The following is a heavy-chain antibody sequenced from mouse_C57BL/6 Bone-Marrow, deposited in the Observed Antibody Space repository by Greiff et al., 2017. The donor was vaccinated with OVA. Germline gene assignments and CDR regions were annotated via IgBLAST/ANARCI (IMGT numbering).Heavy chain of an antibody. J-gene: IGHJ4*01. CDR1: GFTFSDYG. CDR3: ARRGVVATDYAMDY. V-gene: IGHV5-15*04. Sequence: EVKLVESGGGLVQPGGSLKLSCAASGFTFSDYGMAWVRQAPRKGPEWVAFISNLAYSSYYADTVTGRFTISRENAKNTLYLEMSSLRSEDTAMYYCARRGVVATDYAMDYWGQGTSVTVSS. D-gene: IGHD1-1*01. CDR2: ISNLAYSS.